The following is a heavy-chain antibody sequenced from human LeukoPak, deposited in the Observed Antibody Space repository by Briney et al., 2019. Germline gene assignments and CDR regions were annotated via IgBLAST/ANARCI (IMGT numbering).Heavy chain of an antibody. Sequence: PSETLSLTCTVSGGSIGSYFWSWIRQPPGKGLEWLGYIYYSGSTNYNLSLKGRVTISVDTSKNRFSLELTSVTAADTAVYYCARWRTARTGFDYWGQGTLVTVSS. V-gene: IGHV4-59*08. CDR2: IYYSGST. D-gene: IGHD3/OR15-3a*01. J-gene: IGHJ4*02. CDR3: ARWRTARTGFDY. CDR1: GGSIGSYF.